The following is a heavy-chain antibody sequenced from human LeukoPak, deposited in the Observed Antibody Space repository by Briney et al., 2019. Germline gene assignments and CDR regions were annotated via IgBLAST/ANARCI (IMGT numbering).Heavy chain of an antibody. V-gene: IGHV3-23*01. CDR1: GLTFSNYA. Sequence: PGRSLRLSCTASGLTFSNYATTWVRQAPGKGLEWVSSITGSGRGTYYADSVKGRFSVSRDNSQNTVFLHMNSLRADDTALYYCSKDPNGDYVGAFDMWGPGTMVTVSS. CDR3: SKDPNGDYVGAFDM. J-gene: IGHJ3*02. CDR2: ITGSGRGT. D-gene: IGHD4-17*01.